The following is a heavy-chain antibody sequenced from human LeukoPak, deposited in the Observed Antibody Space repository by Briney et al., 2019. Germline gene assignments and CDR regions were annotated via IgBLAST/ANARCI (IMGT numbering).Heavy chain of an antibody. J-gene: IGHJ5*02. V-gene: IGHV3-30*04. CDR2: ISYDGSNK. D-gene: IGHD3-10*01. CDR3: ARDCNNYMVRGVNNWFDP. Sequence: GGSLRLSCAASGFTFSSYAMHWVRQAPGKGLEWVAVISYDGSNKYYADSVKGRFTISRDNSKNTLYLQMNSLRAEDTAVYYCARDCNNYMVRGVNNWFDPWGQGTLVTVSS. CDR1: GFTFSSYA.